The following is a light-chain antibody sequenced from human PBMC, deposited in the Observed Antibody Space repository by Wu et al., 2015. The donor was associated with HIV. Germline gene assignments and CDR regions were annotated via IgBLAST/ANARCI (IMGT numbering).Light chain of an antibody. CDR1: RSVSSA. CDR2: DAS. CDR3: QHRSDWLGT. J-gene: IGKJ1*01. Sequence: EIVLTQSPAALSISPGERATLSCRASRSVSSAVAWYQQKPGQAPRLLIYDASNRATGIPARFTGGGSGTDYSLTISSLEPEDFAVYYCQHRSDWLGTFGQGTTVEVK. V-gene: IGKV3-11*01.